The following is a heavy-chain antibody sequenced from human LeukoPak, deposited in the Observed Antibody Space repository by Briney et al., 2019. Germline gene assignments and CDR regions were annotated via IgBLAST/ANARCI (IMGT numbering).Heavy chain of an antibody. V-gene: IGHV1-18*01. CDR1: GYTFTSYG. CDR2: ISDYNGNT. J-gene: IGHJ4*02. CDR3: AREGDGGRMVGPFFF. D-gene: IGHD2-15*01. Sequence: ASVKVSCKASGYTFTSYGISWVRQAPGQGLEWMGWISDYNGNTNYAQKLQGRVTMTTDTSTSTAYMELRSLRSDDTPVYYCAREGDGGRMVGPFFFWGQGTLVTVSS.